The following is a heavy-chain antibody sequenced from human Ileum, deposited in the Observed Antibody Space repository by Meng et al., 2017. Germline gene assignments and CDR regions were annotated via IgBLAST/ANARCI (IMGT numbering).Heavy chain of an antibody. J-gene: IGHJ2*01. CDR1: GGSISSGSYY. CDR3: ARADYVRYFDL. Sequence: QGQLQESGPGLVKPSQTLSLTCTVSGGSISSGSYYWSWIRQPAGKGLEWIGRIYTSGSTNYNPSLKSRVTISVDTSKNQFSLKLSSVTAADTAIYYCARADYVRYFDLWGRGTLVTVSS. V-gene: IGHV4-61*02. D-gene: IGHD3-10*02. CDR2: IYTSGST.